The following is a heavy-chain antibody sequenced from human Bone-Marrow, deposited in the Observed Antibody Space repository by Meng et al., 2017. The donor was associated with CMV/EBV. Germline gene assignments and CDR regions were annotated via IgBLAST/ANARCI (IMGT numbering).Heavy chain of an antibody. Sequence: SLKISCAASGFTFDDYAMHWVRQAPGKGLEWVSGISWNSGSIGYADSVKGRFTISRDNAKNSLYLQMNSLRAEDTAVYYCAKCIVVVPAAIHYGMDVWGQGTTVTVSS. CDR3: AKCIVVVPAAIHYGMDV. J-gene: IGHJ6*02. V-gene: IGHV3-9*01. CDR2: ISWNSGSI. CDR1: GFTFDDYA. D-gene: IGHD2-2*01.